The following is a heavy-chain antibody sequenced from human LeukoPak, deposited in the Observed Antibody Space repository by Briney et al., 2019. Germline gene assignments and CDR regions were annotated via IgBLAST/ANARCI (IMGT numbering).Heavy chain of an antibody. CDR3: ARARYGYCSSTSCHLGAFDI. CDR2: IYYSGST. CDR1: GGSISGAY. D-gene: IGHD2-2*03. Sequence: SKTLSLTCSVSGGSISGAYWSWIRQAPGKGLEWIGYIYYSGSTDYNPSLESRVTISIDTSKNQFSLKLSSVTAADTAVYYCARARYGYCSSTSCHLGAFDIWGQGTMVTVSS. V-gene: IGHV4-59*01. J-gene: IGHJ3*02.